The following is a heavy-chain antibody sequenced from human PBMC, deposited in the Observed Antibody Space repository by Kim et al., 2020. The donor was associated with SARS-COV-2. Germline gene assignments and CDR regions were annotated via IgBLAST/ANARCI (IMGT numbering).Heavy chain of an antibody. CDR3: AKEEQWPTTNFDY. V-gene: IGHV3-30*18. CDR2: ISYDGSNK. J-gene: IGHJ4*02. D-gene: IGHD6-19*01. CDR1: GFTFSNFW. Sequence: GGSLRLSCATSGFTFSNFWMHWVRQAPGKGLEWVAVISYDGSNKYYADSVKGRFTISRDNSKNTLYLQMNSLRAEDTAVYYCAKEEQWPTTNFDYWGQGTLVTVSS.